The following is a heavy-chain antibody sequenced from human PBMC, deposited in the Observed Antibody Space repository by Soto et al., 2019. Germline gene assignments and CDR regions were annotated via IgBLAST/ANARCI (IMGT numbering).Heavy chain of an antibody. D-gene: IGHD1-26*01. J-gene: IGHJ4*02. CDR3: ARDKIVGATFFDF. Sequence: GGSLRLSCAASGFSFITYWMSWVRQTPGKGLEWVANIKQDGSEIYYLASVKGRFTISRDNAKNSLYLQMNSLRVEDTAMYYCARDKIVGATFFDFWGQGALVTVSS. CDR2: IKQDGSEI. CDR1: GFSFITYW. V-gene: IGHV3-7*03.